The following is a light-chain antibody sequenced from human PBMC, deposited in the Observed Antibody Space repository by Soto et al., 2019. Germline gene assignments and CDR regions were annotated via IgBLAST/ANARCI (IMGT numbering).Light chain of an antibody. J-gene: IGKJ5*01. CDR1: QSIRIW. Sequence: DIQMTQSPSTLSASVGDRVTITCRASQSIRIWLAWYQQKPGKAPKLLIYKASSLESGVPSRFSGSGSGTEFTLTISSRQPDDFATYYCQQYNSYPSTFGQGTRLEIK. V-gene: IGKV1-5*03. CDR3: QQYNSYPST. CDR2: KAS.